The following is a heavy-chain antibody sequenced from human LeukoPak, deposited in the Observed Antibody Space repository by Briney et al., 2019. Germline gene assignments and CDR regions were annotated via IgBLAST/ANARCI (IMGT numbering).Heavy chain of an antibody. CDR1: GGSISDNYY. CDR2: IYHSGST. V-gene: IGHV4-39*01. J-gene: IGHJ6*02. CDR3: ARHKYTDPPSGIYRMDV. D-gene: IGHD1-14*01. Sequence: SETLSLTCTVSGGSISDNYYWGWIRRPSGKGLEWVGSIYHSGSTYANPSLKSRLTISVDTSKNQFSLKLSSVTAADTAVYYCARHKYTDPPSGIYRMDVWGQGTAVTVSS.